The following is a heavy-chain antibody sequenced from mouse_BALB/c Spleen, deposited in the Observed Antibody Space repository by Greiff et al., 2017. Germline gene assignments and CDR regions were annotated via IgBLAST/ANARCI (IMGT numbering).Heavy chain of an antibody. Sequence: EVQLVESGGGLVKPGGSLKLSCAASGFTFSDYYMYWVRQTPEKRLEWVATISDGGSYTYYPDSVKGRFTISRDNAKNNLYLQMSSLTSEDTAMYYCARYYYGSSPYYFDYWGQGTTLTVSS. V-gene: IGHV5-4*02. CDR3: ARYYYGSSPYYFDY. CDR1: GFTFSDYY. J-gene: IGHJ2*01. D-gene: IGHD1-1*01. CDR2: ISDGGSYT.